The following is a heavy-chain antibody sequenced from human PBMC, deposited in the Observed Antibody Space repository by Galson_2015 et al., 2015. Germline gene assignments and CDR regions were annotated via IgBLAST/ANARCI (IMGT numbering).Heavy chain of an antibody. V-gene: IGHV2-70*01. CDR3: ARTLIVGATARARAFDI. CDR2: IDWDDDK. D-gene: IGHD1-26*01. Sequence: PALVKPTQTLTLPCTFSGFTLSTSGMCVSWIRQPPGKALEWLALIDWDDDKYYSTSLRTRLTISKDTSKNQVVLTMTNMDPVDTATYYCARTLIVGATARARAFDIWGQGTMVTVSS. CDR1: GFTLSTSGMC. J-gene: IGHJ3*02.